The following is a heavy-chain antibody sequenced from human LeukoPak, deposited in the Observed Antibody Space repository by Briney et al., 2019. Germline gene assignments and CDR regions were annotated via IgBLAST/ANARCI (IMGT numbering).Heavy chain of an antibody. Sequence: SETLSLTCTVSGGSISSGGYYWSWIRQPPGKGLEWIGYIYHSGSTYYNPSLKSRVTISVDRSKNQFSLKLSSVTAADTAVYYCARDRDWNYATYMDVWGKGTTVTVSS. CDR2: IYHSGST. CDR1: GGSISSGGYY. D-gene: IGHD1-7*01. J-gene: IGHJ6*03. CDR3: ARDRDWNYATYMDV. V-gene: IGHV4-30-2*01.